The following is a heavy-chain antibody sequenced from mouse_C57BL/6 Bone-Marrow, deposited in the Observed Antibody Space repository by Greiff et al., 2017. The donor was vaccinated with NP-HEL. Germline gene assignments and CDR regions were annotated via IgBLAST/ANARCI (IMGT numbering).Heavy chain of an antibody. V-gene: IGHV3-6*01. Sequence: VQLKESGPGLVKPSQSLSLTCSVTGSSITSGYYWNWIRQFPVNKLEWMGYISSDGSHKYNPSLKNRISFTRDTSKKQFFLKLNSVTTEDTATYYCAREGYDGYSYWYFDVWGTGTTVTVSS. CDR3: AREGYDGYSYWYFDV. CDR2: ISSDGSH. J-gene: IGHJ1*03. CDR1: GSSITSGYY. D-gene: IGHD2-3*01.